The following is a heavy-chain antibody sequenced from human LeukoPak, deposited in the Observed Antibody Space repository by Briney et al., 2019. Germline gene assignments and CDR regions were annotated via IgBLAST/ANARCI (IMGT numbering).Heavy chain of an antibody. D-gene: IGHD6-19*01. J-gene: IGHJ4*02. V-gene: IGHV3-30*18. CDR2: IWYDGSNK. CDR3: AKDVGIAVGVNEC. Sequence: GRSLRLSCAASGFTFSSYGMHWVRQAPGKGLEWVAVIWYDGSNKYYADSVKGRFTISRDNSKNTLYLQMNSLRTEDTAVYYCAKDVGIAVGVNECWGQGTLVTVSS. CDR1: GFTFSSYG.